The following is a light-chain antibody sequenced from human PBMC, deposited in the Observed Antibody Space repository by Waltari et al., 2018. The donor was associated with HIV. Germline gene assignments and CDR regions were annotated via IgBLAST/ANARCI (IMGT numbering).Light chain of an antibody. CDR3: ATWDDSLSSVL. CDR2: RNH. Sequence: SVLTQPPSASGTPGPRVTISCSGSSSTIGRHYVFWYQQLPGTAPKLLMHRNHQRPSGVPDRFSDSTSGTSASLAISGLRSEDEADYYCATWDDSLSSVLFGGGTKLTVL. CDR1: SSTIGRHY. V-gene: IGLV1-47*01. J-gene: IGLJ2*01.